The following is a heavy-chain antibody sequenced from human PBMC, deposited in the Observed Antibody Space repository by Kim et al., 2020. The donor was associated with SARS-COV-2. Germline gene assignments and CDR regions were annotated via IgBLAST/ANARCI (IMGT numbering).Heavy chain of an antibody. Sequence: GGSLRLSCAASGFTFSSYSMNWVRQAPGKGLEWVSSISSSSSYIYYADSVKGRFTISRDNAKNSLYLQMNSLRAEDTAVYYCARVPSYSSGWYGYYYYGMDVWGQGTTVTVS. CDR3: ARVPSYSSGWYGYYYYGMDV. V-gene: IGHV3-21*01. J-gene: IGHJ6*02. D-gene: IGHD6-19*01. CDR1: GFTFSSYS. CDR2: ISSSSSYI.